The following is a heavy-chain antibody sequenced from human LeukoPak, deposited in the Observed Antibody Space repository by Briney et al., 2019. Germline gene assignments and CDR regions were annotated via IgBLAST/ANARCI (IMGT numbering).Heavy chain of an antibody. D-gene: IGHD2-2*01. CDR2: INHSGST. CDR1: GVTFSGYY. Sequence: PSETLSLTCAVYGVTFSGYYWSWIRQPPGKGLEWIGEINHSGSTNYNPSLKSRVTISVDTSKNQFSLKLSSVTAADTAVYYCARGPTDCSSNSCPPYYYMDVWGKGTTVTVSS. V-gene: IGHV4-34*01. J-gene: IGHJ6*03. CDR3: ARGPTDCSSNSCPPYYYMDV.